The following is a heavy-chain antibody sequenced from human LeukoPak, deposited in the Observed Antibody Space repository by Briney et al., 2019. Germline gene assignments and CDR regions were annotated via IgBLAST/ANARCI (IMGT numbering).Heavy chain of an antibody. V-gene: IGHV3-30*18. D-gene: IGHD2/OR15-2a*01. J-gene: IGHJ6*02. Sequence: GGSLRLSCAASGFTFSTYGIHWVRQAPGKGLEWVAVVSYDESHQFYAKSVKGRFTISRDNAKNTLYLQMNSLRAEDTALYYCAKDQEYGNNGYYYYAMDVWGQGTTVTVSS. CDR2: VSYDESHQ. CDR3: AKDQEYGNNGYYYYAMDV. CDR1: GFTFSTYG.